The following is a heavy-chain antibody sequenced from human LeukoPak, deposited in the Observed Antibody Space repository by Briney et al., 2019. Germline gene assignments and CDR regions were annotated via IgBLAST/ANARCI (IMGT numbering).Heavy chain of an antibody. CDR2: IYSAGNT. CDR1: GFTVSSNN. D-gene: IGHD6-19*01. CDR3: ARGGTPGYSSGRIDY. Sequence: GGSLRLSCVASGFTVSSNNMSWVRQAPGRGLEWVSVIYSAGNTYYADSVKGRFTISRHNSENTLYLHMNSLRVEDTAVYFCARGGTPGYSSGRIDYWGQGTLVTVSS. V-gene: IGHV3-53*04. J-gene: IGHJ4*02.